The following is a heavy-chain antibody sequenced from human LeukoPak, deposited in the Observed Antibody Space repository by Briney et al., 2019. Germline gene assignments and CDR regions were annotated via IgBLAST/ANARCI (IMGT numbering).Heavy chain of an antibody. CDR1: GGSITSCY. J-gene: IGHJ4*02. CDR3: ARAAAGYYDRYFDY. Sequence: SETLSLTCTVSGGSITSCYWSWIRQPPGKGLEWIGYIYYSGTTNYNPSLNSRVTILVDTSKNQFSLKLNSVTAADTAVYYCARAAAGYYDRYFDYWGQGTLVTVSS. D-gene: IGHD3-22*01. V-gene: IGHV4-59*01. CDR2: IYYSGTT.